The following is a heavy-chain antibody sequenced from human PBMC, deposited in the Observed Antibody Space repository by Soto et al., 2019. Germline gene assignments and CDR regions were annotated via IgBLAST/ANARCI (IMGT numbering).Heavy chain of an antibody. V-gene: IGHV3-30-3*01. J-gene: IGHJ4*02. CDR3: ARGLGYCSGGSCYQGPSFDY. Sequence: PVGSLRLSCAASGFTFSSYAMHWVRQAPGKGLEWVAVISYDGSNKYYADSVKGRFTISRDNSKNTLYLQMNSLRAEDTAVYYCARGLGYCSGGSCYQGPSFDYWGQGTLVTVSS. CDR1: GFTFSSYA. CDR2: ISYDGSNK. D-gene: IGHD2-15*01.